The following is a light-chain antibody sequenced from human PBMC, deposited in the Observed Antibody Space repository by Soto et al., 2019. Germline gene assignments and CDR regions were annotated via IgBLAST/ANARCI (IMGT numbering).Light chain of an antibody. CDR1: QSISSW. Sequence: DIQMTQSPSTLSASVGDRVTITCRASQSISSWLAWYQQKPGKAPNLLIYKASSLESGVPSRFSGSGSGTKFTLTISSLQPDDFAAYYGEEYNSYPLTFGGGTKVEIK. V-gene: IGKV1-5*03. J-gene: IGKJ4*01. CDR2: KAS. CDR3: EEYNSYPLT.